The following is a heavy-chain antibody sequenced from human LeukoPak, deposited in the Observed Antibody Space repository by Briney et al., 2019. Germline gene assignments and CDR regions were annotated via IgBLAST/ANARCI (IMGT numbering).Heavy chain of an antibody. Sequence: GGSLRLSCAASGFTFSSDSMNWVRQAPGKGLEWVSYISSRSSTIYYADSVKGRFTISRDNAKKSLYLQMNSLRAEDTAVYYCARKGYSGYEAPDYWGQGTLVTVSS. CDR2: ISSRSSTI. J-gene: IGHJ4*02. V-gene: IGHV3-48*01. CDR1: GFTFSSDS. D-gene: IGHD5-12*01. CDR3: ARKGYSGYEAPDY.